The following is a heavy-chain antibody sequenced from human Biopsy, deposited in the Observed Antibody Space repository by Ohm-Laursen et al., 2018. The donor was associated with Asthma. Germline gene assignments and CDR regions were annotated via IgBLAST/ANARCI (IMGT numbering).Heavy chain of an antibody. J-gene: IGHJ5*02. CDR2: INSVFGTT. CDR3: ARKAGSCISRTCYSLDL. D-gene: IGHD2-2*01. CDR1: GGTFNTYV. Sequence: ASVKVSCKPLGGTFNTYVIGWVRQAPGQGLEWMGGINSVFGTTTYPQKFQDRVTITADDSTSTVYMELSSLRSEDTDVYYCARKAGSCISRTCYSLDLWGQGTLVTVSS. V-gene: IGHV1-69*13.